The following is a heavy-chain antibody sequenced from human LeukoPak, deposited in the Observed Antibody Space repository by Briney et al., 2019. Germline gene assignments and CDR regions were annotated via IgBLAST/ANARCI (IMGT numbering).Heavy chain of an antibody. CDR2: IPYDGNNK. Sequence: PGGSLRLSCAASRFTFSSYGMHWVRQAPGKGLEWVAFIPYDGNNKYYADSVKGRFTISRDNSKNTLYLQMNSLRAEDTAVYYCGKDGDDSGGYLVYWGQGTLVAVSS. CDR3: GKDGDDSGGYLVY. V-gene: IGHV3-30*02. D-gene: IGHD1-26*01. J-gene: IGHJ4*02. CDR1: RFTFSSYG.